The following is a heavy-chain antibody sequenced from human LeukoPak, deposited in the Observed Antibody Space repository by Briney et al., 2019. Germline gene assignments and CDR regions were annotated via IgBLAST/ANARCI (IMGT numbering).Heavy chain of an antibody. CDR3: TRNRPETPLGY. Sequence: GGSLRLSCAASGITVGNNYFSSVRQAPGKGLEWVALIYSGGGTVYADSVKGRFTISRDSSKNTLFLQMNSLKPEDTAMYHCTRNRPETPLGYWGQGTLVTVSS. CDR2: IYSGGGT. D-gene: IGHD1-14*01. CDR1: GITVGNNY. V-gene: IGHV3-53*01. J-gene: IGHJ4*02.